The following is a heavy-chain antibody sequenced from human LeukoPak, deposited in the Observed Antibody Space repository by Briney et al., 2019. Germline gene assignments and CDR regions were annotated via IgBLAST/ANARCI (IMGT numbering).Heavy chain of an antibody. CDR1: GFTFSSYA. Sequence: GRSLRLSCAASGFTFSSYAMHWIRQAPPNGLERVAVISYDGSNKYYADSVKGRFTISRDNSKNTLYLQKNSLRAEDTAVYYCAIGVRYSYGPNYFDYWGQGTLVTVSS. CDR2: ISYDGSNK. D-gene: IGHD5-18*01. CDR3: AIGVRYSYGPNYFDY. V-gene: IGHV3-30*04. J-gene: IGHJ4*02.